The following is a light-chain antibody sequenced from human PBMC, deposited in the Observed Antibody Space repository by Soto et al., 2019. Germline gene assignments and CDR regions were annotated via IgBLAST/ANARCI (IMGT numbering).Light chain of an antibody. CDR3: SSYTITSTRV. CDR1: SIDVGGYNY. Sequence: QSVLTQPASVSGSPGQSITISCTGSSIDVGGYNYVSWYQQHPGKAPKVMIYDVSNRPSGVSNRFSGSKSGNAASLTISGLQAEDEADYYCSSYTITSTRVFGTGTKVTVL. CDR2: DVS. V-gene: IGLV2-14*01. J-gene: IGLJ1*01.